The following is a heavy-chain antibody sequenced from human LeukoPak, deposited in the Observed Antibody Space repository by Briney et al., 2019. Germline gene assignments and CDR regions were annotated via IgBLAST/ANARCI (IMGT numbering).Heavy chain of an antibody. J-gene: IGHJ5*02. Sequence: SQTLSLTCTVSGGSFSSGGYYWSWIRQHPGKGLEWIGYIYYSGSTYYNPSLKSRVTISVDTSKNQFSLKLSSVTAADTAVYYCARDGGLRFFPWGQGTLVTVSS. CDR1: GGSFSSGGYY. CDR3: ARDGGLRFFP. CDR2: IYYSGST. D-gene: IGHD3-3*01. V-gene: IGHV4-31*03.